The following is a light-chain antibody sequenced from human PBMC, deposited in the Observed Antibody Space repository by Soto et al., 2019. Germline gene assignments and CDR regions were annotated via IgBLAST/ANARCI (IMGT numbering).Light chain of an antibody. CDR1: SGHISYA. J-gene: IGLJ3*02. CDR2: LNSDGSH. V-gene: IGLV4-69*01. Sequence: QLVLTQSPSASASLGASVKLTCTLSSGHISYAIAWHQQQPEKAPRYLMKLNSDGSHSKGDGIPDRFSGSSSGAERYLTISSLQSEDEADYYCQTWGTGIRVFGGGTKVTVL. CDR3: QTWGTGIRV.